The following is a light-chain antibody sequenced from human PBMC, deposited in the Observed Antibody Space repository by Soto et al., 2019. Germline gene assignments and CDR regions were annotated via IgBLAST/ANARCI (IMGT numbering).Light chain of an antibody. Sequence: QSVLTQPPSASGSPGQSVTISCTGTSSDVGGYNFVSWYQQHPGKAPKLMIYEVDKRPSGVPDRFSVSKSGNTASLTVSGLQAEDEADYYCISYAVTTSYVFGTGTKITVL. CDR2: EVD. CDR3: ISYAVTTSYV. CDR1: SSDVGGYNF. V-gene: IGLV2-8*01. J-gene: IGLJ1*01.